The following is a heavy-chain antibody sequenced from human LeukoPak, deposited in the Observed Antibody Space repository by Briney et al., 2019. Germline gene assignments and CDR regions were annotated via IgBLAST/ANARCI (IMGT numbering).Heavy chain of an antibody. CDR2: IYYSGST. CDR3: ARAGGITMVRGDPYYFDY. Sequence: PSETLSLTCTVSGGSISSSSYYWGWIRQPPGKGLEWIGSIYYSGSTNYNPSLKSRVTISVDKSKNQFSLKLSSVTAADTAVYYCARAGGITMVRGDPYYFDYWGQGTLVTVSS. V-gene: IGHV4-39*07. J-gene: IGHJ4*02. CDR1: GGSISSSSYY. D-gene: IGHD3-10*01.